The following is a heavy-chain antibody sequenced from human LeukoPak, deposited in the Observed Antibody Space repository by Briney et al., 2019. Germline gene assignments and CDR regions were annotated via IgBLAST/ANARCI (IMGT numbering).Heavy chain of an antibody. Sequence: GASVKVSCKASGYTFTSYGISWVRQAPGQGLEWVGWISAYNGKTIYAQKVQDRVTMTRDTSTSTVYMELSSLRSEDTAVYYCARDSADYGDYDYWGQGTLVTVSS. V-gene: IGHV1-18*01. J-gene: IGHJ4*02. D-gene: IGHD4-17*01. CDR2: ISAYNGKT. CDR3: ARDSADYGDYDY. CDR1: GYTFTSYG.